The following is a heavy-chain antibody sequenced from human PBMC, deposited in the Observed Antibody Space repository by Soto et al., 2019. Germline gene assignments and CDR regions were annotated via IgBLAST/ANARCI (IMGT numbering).Heavy chain of an antibody. CDR3: ARRGSSRQRYHYCMDV. CDR2: IFYSGST. Sequence: QVQLQESGPGLVKPSEALSLTCTVSGDSVSSSYYYCGWIRQPPGKGLEWIGSIFYSGSTDYIPSLRSRVPISVDPSKNQFSLTRSSGTAADTAVYYCARRGSSRQRYHYCMDVWGPGTTVTASS. D-gene: IGHD6-13*01. J-gene: IGHJ6*01. V-gene: IGHV4-39*01. CDR1: GDSVSSSYYY.